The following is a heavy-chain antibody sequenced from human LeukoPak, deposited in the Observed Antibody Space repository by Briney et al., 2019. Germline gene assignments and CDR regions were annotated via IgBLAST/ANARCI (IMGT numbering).Heavy chain of an antibody. V-gene: IGHV4-39*01. CDR2: IYYSGST. CDR3: ARLQRITMIVVDP. D-gene: IGHD3-22*01. J-gene: IGHJ5*02. CDR1: GGSISSSSDY. Sequence: SETLSLTCTVSGGSISSSSDYWGWSRQPPGKGLEWIGSIYYSGSTYYNPSLKSRVTISVDTSKNQFSLKLSSVTAADTAVYYCARLQRITMIVVDPWGQGTLVTVSS.